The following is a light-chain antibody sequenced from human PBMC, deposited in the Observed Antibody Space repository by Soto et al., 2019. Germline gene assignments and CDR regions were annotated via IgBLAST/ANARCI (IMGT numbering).Light chain of an antibody. Sequence: QSALTQPASVSESLGQSITISCSGTNRDIGGHNFVSWHQQLPGKTPKVLIYGVSNRPSGISNRFSGSKSGNTASLTISGLQAEDEADYYCSSYTFSNTWVFGGGTKLTVL. CDR1: NRDIGGHNF. J-gene: IGLJ3*02. CDR3: SSYTFSNTWV. V-gene: IGLV2-14*01. CDR2: GVS.